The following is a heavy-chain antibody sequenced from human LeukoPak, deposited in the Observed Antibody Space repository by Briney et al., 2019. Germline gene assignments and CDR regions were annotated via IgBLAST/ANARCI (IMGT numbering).Heavy chain of an antibody. D-gene: IGHD5-12*01. J-gene: IGHJ3*02. V-gene: IGHV1-2*02. CDR1: GYTFTGYY. CDR2: INPNSGGT. CDR3: ARGLGPRDGFDI. Sequence: ASVKVSCKSSGYTFTGYYMYWVRQAPGQGLECMGWINPNSGGTNYAQKFQGRVTMIRDTSISTAYMELSRLRSDDTAVYYCARGLGPRDGFDIWGQGTMVTVSS.